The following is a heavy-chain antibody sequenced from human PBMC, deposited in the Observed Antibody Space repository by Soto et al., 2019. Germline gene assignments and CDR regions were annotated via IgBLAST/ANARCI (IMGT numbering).Heavy chain of an antibody. V-gene: IGHV3-23*01. D-gene: IGHD3-3*01. CDR1: GFTFSSYA. Sequence: PGGSLRLSCAASGFTFSSYAMNWVRQAPGKGLEWVSVISGSGGSTYYADSVKGRFTISRDNSKNTLYLQMNSLRVEDTAVYYCARSASGSTFDYWGQGTLVTVSS. J-gene: IGHJ4*02. CDR2: ISGSGGST. CDR3: ARSASGSTFDY.